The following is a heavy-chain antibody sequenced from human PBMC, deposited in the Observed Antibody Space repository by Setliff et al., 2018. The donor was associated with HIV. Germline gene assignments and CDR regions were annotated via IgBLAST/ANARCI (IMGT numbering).Heavy chain of an antibody. CDR2: IYASDTT. Sequence: SETLSLTCTVSGGSVDIYHLIWIRQPPGKGLECIGYIYASDTTHYNPSLESRVTIYRDASKNQISLKLRSVTAADTAVYYCARVFAGVTAEDNRFDPWGQGTLVTVSS. CDR1: GGSVDIYH. J-gene: IGHJ5*01. CDR3: ARVFAGVTAEDNRFDP. V-gene: IGHV4-4*08. D-gene: IGHD2-21*02.